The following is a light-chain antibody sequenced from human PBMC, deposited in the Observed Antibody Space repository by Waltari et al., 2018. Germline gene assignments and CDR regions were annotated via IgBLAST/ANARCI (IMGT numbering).Light chain of an antibody. Sequence: EVVLTQSPATLSVSPGERVTLSCRASQSVTTNLAWYQQNPGQAPRLRIDGAATRATGVPARFSGSGSGTEFTLTISSLQSEDLAVYYCQQYNNWPPCTFGQGTKLEIK. CDR3: QQYNNWPPCT. J-gene: IGKJ2*02. CDR2: GAA. V-gene: IGKV3-15*01. CDR1: QSVTTN.